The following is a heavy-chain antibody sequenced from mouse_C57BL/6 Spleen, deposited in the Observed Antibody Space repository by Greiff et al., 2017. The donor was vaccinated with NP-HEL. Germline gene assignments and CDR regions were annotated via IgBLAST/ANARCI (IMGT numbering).Heavy chain of an antibody. CDR3: ARDDYDWFAY. V-gene: IGHV1-82*01. CDR2: IYPGDGDT. CDR1: GYAFSSSW. Sequence: VQLQQSGPELVKPGASVKISCKASGYAFSSSWMNWVKQRPGKGLEWIGRIYPGDGDTNYNGKFKGKATLTADESSSTAYMQLSSLTSEDSAVYFCARDDYDWFAYWGQGTLVTVSA. D-gene: IGHD2-4*01. J-gene: IGHJ3*01.